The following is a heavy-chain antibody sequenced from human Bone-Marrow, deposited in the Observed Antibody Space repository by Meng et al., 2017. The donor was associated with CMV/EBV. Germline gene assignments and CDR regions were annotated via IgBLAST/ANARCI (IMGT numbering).Heavy chain of an antibody. Sequence: GSLRLSCTVSGGSISSYYWSWIRQPPGKGLEWIGYIYYSGSTNYNPSLKSRVTISVDTSKNQFPLKLSSVTAADTAVYYCARGGAGWLQVFDDWGQGTLVTVSS. CDR1: GGSISSYY. V-gene: IGHV4-59*01. J-gene: IGHJ4*02. CDR3: ARGGAGWLQVFDD. CDR2: IYYSGST. D-gene: IGHD5-24*01.